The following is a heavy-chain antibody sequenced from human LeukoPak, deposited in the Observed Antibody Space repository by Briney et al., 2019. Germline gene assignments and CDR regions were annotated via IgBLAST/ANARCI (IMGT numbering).Heavy chain of an antibody. V-gene: IGHV1-46*01. D-gene: IGHD2-21*02. CDR2: INPSGGST. CDR1: GYTFTNYY. J-gene: IGHJ4*02. CDR3: ARLKAPGLLFGYYFDY. Sequence: ASVKVSCKASGYTFTNYYIHWVRQAPGQGLEWMGIINPSGGSTTYAQKFQGRVTMTRDMSTSTVYMELSSLRSEDTAVYHCARLKAPGLLFGYYFDYWGQGTLVTVSS.